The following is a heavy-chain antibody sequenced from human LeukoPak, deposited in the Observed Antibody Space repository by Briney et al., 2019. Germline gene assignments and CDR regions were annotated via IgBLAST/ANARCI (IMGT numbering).Heavy chain of an antibody. V-gene: IGHV4-59*12. D-gene: IGHD3-22*01. CDR3: ARTRSASGYYFNDAFDI. CDR2: IYYSGST. Sequence: SETLSLTCTVSGGSISSYYWSWIRQPPGKGLEWIGYIYYSGSTNYNPSLKSRVTISVDTSKNQFSLKLSSVTAADTAVYYCARTRSASGYYFNDAFDIWGQGTMVTVSS. J-gene: IGHJ3*02. CDR1: GGSISSYY.